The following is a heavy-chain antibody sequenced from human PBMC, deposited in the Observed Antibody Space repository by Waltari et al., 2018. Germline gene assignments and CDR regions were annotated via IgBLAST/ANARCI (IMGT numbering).Heavy chain of an antibody. Sequence: QVQLQESGPGLVKPSEPLSLTCAVSGYSISSGYYWGWIRQPPGKGLEWIGSIYHSGSTYYNPSLKSRVTISVDTSKNQFSLKLSSVTAADTAVYYCARTPQLIVLAYLDYWGQGTLVTVSS. CDR2: IYHSGST. J-gene: IGHJ4*02. CDR3: ARTPQLIVLAYLDY. D-gene: IGHD2-8*02. V-gene: IGHV4-38-2*01. CDR1: GYSISSGYY.